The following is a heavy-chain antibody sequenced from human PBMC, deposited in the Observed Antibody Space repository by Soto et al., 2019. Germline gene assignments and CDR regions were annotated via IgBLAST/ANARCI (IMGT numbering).Heavy chain of an antibody. V-gene: IGHV3-23*01. D-gene: IGHD1-26*01. J-gene: IGHJ4*02. CDR1: GFTFSSYA. CDR2: ISSSGDST. Sequence: GTLRLSCAASGFTFSSYAMTWLRQPPGKGLEWVLGISSSGDSTYYAESVKSRFTISRDNSKNTLYLQMSSLRAADTAIYYCLKDYPLTVGKYYFEYWGQGTLVTVSS. CDR3: LKDYPLTVGKYYFEY.